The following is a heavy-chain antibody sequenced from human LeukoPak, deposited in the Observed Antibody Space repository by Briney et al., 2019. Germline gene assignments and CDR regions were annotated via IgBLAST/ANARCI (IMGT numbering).Heavy chain of an antibody. Sequence: SETLSLTCTVSGGSISPYYWSWVRQPPGKGLEWIAYISYSGSTNYNPALKSRVTIPVDTSKSQFSLRLSSVTAADTAMYYCARSPYYDRDGYQFDYWGQGTLVTVSS. D-gene: IGHD3-22*01. J-gene: IGHJ4*02. CDR1: GGSISPYY. V-gene: IGHV4-59*08. CDR2: ISYSGST. CDR3: ARSPYYDRDGYQFDY.